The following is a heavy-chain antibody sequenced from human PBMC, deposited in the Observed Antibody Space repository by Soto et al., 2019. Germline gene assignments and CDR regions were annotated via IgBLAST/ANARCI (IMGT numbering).Heavy chain of an antibody. CDR1: GFSLTTEGVG. V-gene: IGHV2-5*01. CDR3: ISAFDWNYD. D-gene: IGHD1-7*01. J-gene: IGHJ4*02. Sequence: QITLKESGPTLLKPTQTLTVTCTISGFSLTTEGVGVGWIRQPPGKALEWLASIYWHEDVRKNPSLGNRVTITRDTAKRQVVLTLTNMDPVDTATYYCISAFDWNYDWGQGILVTVSS. CDR2: IYWHEDV.